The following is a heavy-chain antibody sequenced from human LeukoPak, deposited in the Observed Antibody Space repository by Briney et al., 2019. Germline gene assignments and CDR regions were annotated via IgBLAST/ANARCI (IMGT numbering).Heavy chain of an antibody. D-gene: IGHD3-3*01. V-gene: IGHV4-61*02. CDR2: IYPSGNT. CDR3: ARDRVVTMELDY. CDR1: GDSISNSRHY. J-gene: IGHJ4*02. Sequence: PSETLSLTCTVSGDSISNSRHYWSWIRQPAGKALEWIGRIYPSGNTNYNPSLKSRVSISLDTSKNQFSLNLKSVTAADTAMYYCARDRVVTMELDYWGQGTLVTVSS.